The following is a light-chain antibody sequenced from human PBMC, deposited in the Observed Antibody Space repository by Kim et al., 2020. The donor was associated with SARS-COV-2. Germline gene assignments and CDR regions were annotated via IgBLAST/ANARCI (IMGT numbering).Light chain of an antibody. CDR1: QSISIY. CDR2: DAS. V-gene: IGKV3-11*01. Sequence: PGERATLSCRASQSISIYVAWYQQKPGQAPRLLIYDASNRATGVPARFSGSGSGTDFTLTISSLQSEDFAVYYCQQRSNWPPALTFGGGTKVDIK. CDR3: QQRSNWPPALT. J-gene: IGKJ4*01.